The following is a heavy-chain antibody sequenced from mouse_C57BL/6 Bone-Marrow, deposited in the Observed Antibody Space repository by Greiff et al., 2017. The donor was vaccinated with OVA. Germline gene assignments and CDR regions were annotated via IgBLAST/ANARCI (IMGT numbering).Heavy chain of an antibody. CDR2: IYPGSGNT. CDR3: ARSGGSYAMDY. D-gene: IGHD3-2*02. V-gene: IGHV1-76*01. J-gene: IGHJ4*01. Sequence: QVQLQQSGAELVRPGASVKLSCKASGYTFTDYYINWVKQRPGQGLEWIARIYPGSGNTYYNEKFKGKATLTAEKSSSTAYMQLSSLTSEDSAVYFCARSGGSYAMDYWGQGTSFTVSS. CDR1: GYTFTDYY.